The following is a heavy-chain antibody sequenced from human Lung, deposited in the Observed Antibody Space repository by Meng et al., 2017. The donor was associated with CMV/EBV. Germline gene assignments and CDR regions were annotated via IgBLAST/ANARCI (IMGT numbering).Heavy chain of an antibody. J-gene: IGHJ4*02. CDR2: TRNKASGFTT. V-gene: IGHV3-72*01. Sequence: AGLPLSDFYREWVRQPPGKGLEWVARTRNKASGFTTEYAASVKGRFTISRDDSKNSLYLQMDSLKTEDTAVYHCARAGAGTRYFDYWGQGTLVTVSS. D-gene: IGHD1-14*01. CDR3: ARAGAGTRYFDY. CDR1: GLPLSDFY.